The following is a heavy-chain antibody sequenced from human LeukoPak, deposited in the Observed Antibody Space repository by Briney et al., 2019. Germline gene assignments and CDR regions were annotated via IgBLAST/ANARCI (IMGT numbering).Heavy chain of an antibody. D-gene: IGHD6-13*01. J-gene: IGHJ4*02. CDR1: GYTFTSYG. V-gene: IGHV1-18*01. CDR2: ISAYNGNT. CDR3: AGLFSSWQKVELTFDY. Sequence: GASVKVSCKASGYTFTSYGISWVRQAPGQGLEWMGWISAYNGNTNYAQKLQGRVTMTTDTSTSTAYMELRSLRSDDTAVYYCAGLFSSWQKVELTFDYWGQGTLVTVSS.